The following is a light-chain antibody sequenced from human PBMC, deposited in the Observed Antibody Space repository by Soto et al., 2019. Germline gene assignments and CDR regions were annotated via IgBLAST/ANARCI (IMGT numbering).Light chain of an antibody. Sequence: DIQMTQSPSTMSASVGDGVTITGGASQSISNRLAWYQQKPGEAPKYLIYDASTLDSGAPSRFSGSGSGTEFPLSISSLKTDDFATYYCQQYNRYPWTFGQGTKVDI. J-gene: IGKJ1*01. CDR2: DAS. CDR1: QSISNR. CDR3: QQYNRYPWT. V-gene: IGKV1-5*01.